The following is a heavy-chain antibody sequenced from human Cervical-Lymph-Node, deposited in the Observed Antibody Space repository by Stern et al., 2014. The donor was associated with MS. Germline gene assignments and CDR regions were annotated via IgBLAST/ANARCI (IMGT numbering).Heavy chain of an antibody. D-gene: IGHD2-15*01. J-gene: IGHJ4*02. Sequence: QVTLKESGPTLVKPTQTVTLTCTLSGFSVTTAGVGVGWIRQPPGKALEWLALIYLDDDKLYSPSLKNRLTIPKDTSKNQVVLTMTNVDPVDTATYYCAHSRVKYCRGGTCYSSLFDYWGQGSLVTVSS. CDR2: IYLDDDK. CDR1: GFSVTTAGVG. CDR3: AHSRVKYCRGGTCYSSLFDY. V-gene: IGHV2-5*02.